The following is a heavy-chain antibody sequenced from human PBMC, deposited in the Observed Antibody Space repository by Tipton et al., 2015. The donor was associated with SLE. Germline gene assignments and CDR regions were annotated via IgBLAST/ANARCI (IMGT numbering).Heavy chain of an antibody. CDR1: GGSISSHY. Sequence: TLSLTCTVSGGSISSHYWSWIRQPPGKGLEWIGYIYYSGSTNYNPSLKSRVTISVDTSKNQFSLKLSSVTAADTAVYYCARDLYWGGFDYWGQGTLVTVSS. V-gene: IGHV4-59*11. J-gene: IGHJ4*02. CDR3: ARDLYWGGFDY. CDR2: IYYSGST. D-gene: IGHD3-16*01.